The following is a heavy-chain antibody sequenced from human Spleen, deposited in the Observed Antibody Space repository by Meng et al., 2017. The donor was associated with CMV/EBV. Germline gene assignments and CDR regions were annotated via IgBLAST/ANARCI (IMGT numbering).Heavy chain of an antibody. J-gene: IGHJ6*02. V-gene: IGHV1-69*05. CDR3: ARMGIVLQNYYYYYGMDV. D-gene: IGHD2/OR15-2a*01. Sequence: SVKVSCKASGGIFSNYAINWVRQAPGQGLEWMGGIIPLYGTPNFPQKFQGRVTITRDESSSTAYMELSSLRSEDTAVYYCARMGIVLQNYYYYYGMDVWGQGTTVTVSS. CDR1: GGIFSNYA. CDR2: IIPLYGTP.